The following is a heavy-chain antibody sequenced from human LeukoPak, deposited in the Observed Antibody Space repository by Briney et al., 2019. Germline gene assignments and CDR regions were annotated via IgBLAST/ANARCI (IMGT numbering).Heavy chain of an antibody. CDR2: ISSTSSYI. D-gene: IGHD2/OR15-2a*01. Sequence: GGSLRLSCAASGFTFSSYSMNWVRQAPGKGLEWVSFISSTSSYINYADSVKGRFTISRDNAKNSLYLQMNSLRAEDTAVYYCARVRNYVLSYGMDVWGQGTTVTVSS. J-gene: IGHJ6*02. CDR3: ARVRNYVLSYGMDV. V-gene: IGHV3-21*01. CDR1: GFTFSSYS.